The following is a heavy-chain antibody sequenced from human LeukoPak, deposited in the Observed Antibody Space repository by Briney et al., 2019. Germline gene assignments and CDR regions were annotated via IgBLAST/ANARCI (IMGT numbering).Heavy chain of an antibody. J-gene: IGHJ3*02. CDR1: GGTFSIYS. CDR3: ARGDLLSVGMIVGATISVFDI. D-gene: IGHD1-26*01. Sequence: GASVKVSCKASGGTFSIYSISWVRQAPGQGLEWMGGIIPIFGTANYAQKFQGRVTITRDESTSTAYMELSSLRSEDTAVYYCARGDLLSVGMIVGATISVFDIWGQGTMVTVSS. V-gene: IGHV1-69*05. CDR2: IIPIFGTA.